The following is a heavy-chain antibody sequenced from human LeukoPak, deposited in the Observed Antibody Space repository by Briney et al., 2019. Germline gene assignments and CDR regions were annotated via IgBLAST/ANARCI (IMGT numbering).Heavy chain of an antibody. V-gene: IGHV2-5*02. CDR1: GFSLSTRGVG. CDR3: AHSQDGSGSYGY. J-gene: IGHJ4*02. CDR2: IYWDDDK. D-gene: IGHD3-10*01. Sequence: SGPTLMHPTPTLTLTFTFYGFSLSTRGVGVGWIRPPPAKALEGLALIYWDDDKRYSPSLKSRLTITKDTSKNQVVLTMTNMDPVDTATYYCAHSQDGSGSYGYWGQGTLVTVSS.